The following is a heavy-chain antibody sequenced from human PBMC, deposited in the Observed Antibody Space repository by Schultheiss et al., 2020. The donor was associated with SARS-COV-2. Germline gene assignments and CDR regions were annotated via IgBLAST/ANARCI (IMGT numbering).Heavy chain of an antibody. CDR3: AKPVAKAARPRDWFDP. CDR2: ISGSGGST. CDR1: GFTFSSYA. V-gene: IGHV3-23*01. D-gene: IGHD6-6*01. J-gene: IGHJ5*02. Sequence: GGSLRLSCAASGFTFSSYAMSWVRQAPGKGLEWVSAISGSGGSTYYADSVKGRFTISRDNSKNTLYLQMNSLRAEDTAVYYCAKPVAKAARPRDWFDPWGQGTLVTVSS.